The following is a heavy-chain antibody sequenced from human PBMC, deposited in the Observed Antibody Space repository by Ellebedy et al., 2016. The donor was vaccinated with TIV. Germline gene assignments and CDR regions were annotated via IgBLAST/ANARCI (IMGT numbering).Heavy chain of an antibody. CDR3: ATVGYCSGGSC. Sequence: SETLSLXXTVSGDSISSYYWSWIRQIPGKGLEWIGCIYYSGSTYYNPSLKSRVTISVDTSKNQFSLKLNSVTAADTAVYYCATVGYCSGGSCWGQGTLVTVSS. CDR2: IYYSGST. CDR1: GDSISSYY. J-gene: IGHJ4*02. D-gene: IGHD2-15*01. V-gene: IGHV4-59*01.